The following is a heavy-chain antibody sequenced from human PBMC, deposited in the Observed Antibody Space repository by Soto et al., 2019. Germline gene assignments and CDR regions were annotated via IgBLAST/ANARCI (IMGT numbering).Heavy chain of an antibody. D-gene: IGHD6-13*01. Sequence: GGSLGLSCAASGFTFSSYGMHWVRQAPGKGLEWVAVISYDGSNKYYADSVKGRFTISRDNSKNTLYLQMNSLRAEDTAVYYCAKDSISSSWGPYYYYGMDVWGQGTTVTVSS. CDR2: ISYDGSNK. V-gene: IGHV3-30*18. CDR3: AKDSISSSWGPYYYYGMDV. J-gene: IGHJ6*02. CDR1: GFTFSSYG.